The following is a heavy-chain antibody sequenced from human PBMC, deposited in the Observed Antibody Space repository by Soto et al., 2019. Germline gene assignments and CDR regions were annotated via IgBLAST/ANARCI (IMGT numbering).Heavy chain of an antibody. V-gene: IGHV3-30*18. CDR2: TSYDGSNK. Sequence: QVQLVESGGGVVQPGRSLRLSCAASGFTFSSYGIHWVRQAPGKGLEWVADTSYDGSNKYYADSVKGRFTISRDNSKNTVYLQMNSLRVEDTAVFYCAKESTSGWSAAGPLDYWGQGTLVTVSS. CDR3: AKESTSGWSAAGPLDY. CDR1: GFTFSSYG. D-gene: IGHD6-19*01. J-gene: IGHJ4*02.